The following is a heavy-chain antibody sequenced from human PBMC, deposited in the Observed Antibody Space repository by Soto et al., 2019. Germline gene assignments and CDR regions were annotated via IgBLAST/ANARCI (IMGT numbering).Heavy chain of an antibody. CDR3: ALIKDCSRTDCYLASFDP. Sequence: QVTLKESGPVMVKPTETLTLTCTVSGISLRNGRLGVSWIRQSPGKALEWLAHIFSNDEKSYSTSLKSRLTNSKDTSKSKVVLTMTNVDPVDSATYFCALIKDCSRTDCYLASFDPWGQGTLVTVSS. V-gene: IGHV2-26*01. D-gene: IGHD2-2*01. CDR2: IFSNDEK. J-gene: IGHJ5*02. CDR1: GISLRNGRLG.